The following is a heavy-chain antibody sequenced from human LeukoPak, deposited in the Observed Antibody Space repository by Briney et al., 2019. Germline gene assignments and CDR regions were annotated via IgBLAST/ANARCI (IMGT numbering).Heavy chain of an antibody. Sequence: GGSLRLSCAASGFTFSTFAMHWVRQDPGTGLESLEWVAVISYDGSNKYYADSVKGRFTISRDNSKNTLYLQMNSLRADDTAVFYCAREGYNYFDSWGQGTLVTVSS. J-gene: IGHJ5*01. CDR3: AREGYNYFDS. CDR2: ISYDGSNK. CDR1: GFTFSTFA. V-gene: IGHV3-30-3*01.